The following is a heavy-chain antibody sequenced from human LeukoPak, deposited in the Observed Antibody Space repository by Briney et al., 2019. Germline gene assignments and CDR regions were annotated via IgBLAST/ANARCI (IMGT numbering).Heavy chain of an antibody. V-gene: IGHV3-7*01. J-gene: IGHJ5*01. D-gene: IGHD2-15*01. CDR1: GFRFSDYW. CDR2: IKRDGTDK. Sequence: EGSLRLSCAASGFRFSDYWMSWVRQAPGKGLEWVADIKRDGTDKYYVGSVEGRFIISRDNAKNSLYLQMNSLRVDDTAVYYCTRDPNVADSWGQGTLVTVSS. CDR3: TRDPNVADS.